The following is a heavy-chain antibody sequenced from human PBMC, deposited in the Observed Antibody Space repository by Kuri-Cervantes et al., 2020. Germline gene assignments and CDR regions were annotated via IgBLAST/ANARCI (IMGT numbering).Heavy chain of an antibody. D-gene: IGHD2-21*02. CDR2: VNSDGGTT. CDR3: ARGALGDSRTEDFDY. CDR1: GFIFSNYW. J-gene: IGHJ4*02. V-gene: IGHV3-74*01. Sequence: GESLKISCAASGFIFSNYWMHWVRQAPGKGLVWVSRVNSDGGTTNYADSVKGRFTTSRDNAKDSLYLQMNSLRAEDTAVYYCARGALGDSRTEDFDYWGQGTLVTVSS.